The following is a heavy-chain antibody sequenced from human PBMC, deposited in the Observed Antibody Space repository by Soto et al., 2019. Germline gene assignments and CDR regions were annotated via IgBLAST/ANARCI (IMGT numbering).Heavy chain of an antibody. V-gene: IGHV3-23*01. J-gene: IGHJ4*02. CDR2: ISGSGGST. D-gene: IGHD3-3*01. CDR3: EKSNFNPPRKYYFEY. CDR1: GFTFSRYA. Sequence: QLGGSLRLSCAASGFTFSRYAMSWVRQAPGKGLEWVSAISGSGGSTYYADSVKGRFTISRDNSKNTLYLQMNGLSAEDTAVYYCEKSNFNPPRKYYFEYWGQGALVTVSS.